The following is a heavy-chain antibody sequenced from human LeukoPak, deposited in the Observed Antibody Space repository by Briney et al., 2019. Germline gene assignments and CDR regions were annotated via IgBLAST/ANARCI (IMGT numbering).Heavy chain of an antibody. CDR3: ARGGTYYDFWSGGYFDY. J-gene: IGHJ4*02. CDR1: GYTFTGYY. Sequence: ASVKVSCKASGYTFTGYYMHWVRQAPGQGLEWMGIINPSGGSTSYAQKFQGRVTMTRDTSTSTVYMELSSLRSEDTAVYYCARGGTYYDFWSGGYFDYWGQGTLVTVSS. D-gene: IGHD3-3*01. CDR2: INPSGGST. V-gene: IGHV1-46*03.